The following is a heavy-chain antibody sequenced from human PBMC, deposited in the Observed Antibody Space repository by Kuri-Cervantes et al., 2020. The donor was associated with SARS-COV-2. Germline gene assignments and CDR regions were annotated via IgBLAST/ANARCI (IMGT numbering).Heavy chain of an antibody. Sequence: GGSLRLSCAASGYTFIYSHMSWIRQAPGKGLEWVSYISSDSSHTNNAGSVKGRFTISRDNAKNSLYLQMNSLRAEDTAVYYCARDLSSGLWAFDYWGQGTLVTVSS. V-gene: IGHV3-11*06. CDR1: GYTFIYSH. D-gene: IGHD5-18*01. J-gene: IGHJ4*02. CDR3: ARDLSSGLWAFDY. CDR2: ISSDSSHT.